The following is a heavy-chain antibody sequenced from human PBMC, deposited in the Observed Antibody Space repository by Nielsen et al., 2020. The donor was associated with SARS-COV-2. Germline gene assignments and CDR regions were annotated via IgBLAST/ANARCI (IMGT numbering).Heavy chain of an antibody. V-gene: IGHV4-59*01. CDR2: IYYSGST. Sequence: SEALSLTCTVSGGSISSYYWSWIRQPPGKGLEWIGYIYYSGSTNYNPSLKSRVTISVDTSKNQFSLKLISVTAADTAVYYCARDLKAPYGMDVWGQGTTVTVSS. CDR1: GGSISSYY. CDR3: ARDLKAPYGMDV. J-gene: IGHJ6*02.